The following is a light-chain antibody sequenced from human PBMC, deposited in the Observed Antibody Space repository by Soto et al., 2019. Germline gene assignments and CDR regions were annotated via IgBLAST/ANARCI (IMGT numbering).Light chain of an antibody. CDR2: DAS. V-gene: IGKV1-5*01. CDR3: QQYNSYS. Sequence: DIQMTQSPSTLSASVGDRVTITCRASQSISSWLAWYQQKPGKAPKLLIYDASSLESGVPSRFSGSGSGTEFTLTSSILPPDDFATYYCQQYNSYSFGPGTKVDIK. J-gene: IGKJ3*01. CDR1: QSISSW.